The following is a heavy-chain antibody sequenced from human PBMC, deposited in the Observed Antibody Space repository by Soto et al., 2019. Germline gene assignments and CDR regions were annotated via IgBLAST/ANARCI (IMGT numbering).Heavy chain of an antibody. CDR2: VSHSGST. D-gene: IGHD5-18*01. Sequence: PSETLSLTCPVSGGSISSAACYWSWIRQHPGKGLEWIGYVSHSGSTYYNPSLKSRVIISVDTSKNQFSLSLTSVTAADTAVYYCAREYTYGSNFFDCWGQGALVTVSS. V-gene: IGHV4-31*03. CDR1: GGSISSAACY. CDR3: AREYTYGSNFFDC. J-gene: IGHJ4*02.